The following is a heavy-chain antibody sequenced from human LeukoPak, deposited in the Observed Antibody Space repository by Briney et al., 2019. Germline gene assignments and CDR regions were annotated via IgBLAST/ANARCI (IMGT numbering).Heavy chain of an antibody. CDR3: AKDYGYSSSWYDY. J-gene: IGHJ4*02. V-gene: IGHV3-9*01. CDR2: ISWNSASV. CDR1: GFTFDDYG. Sequence: GGSLRLSCEASGFTFDDYGMHWVRQAPGKGLEWVSTISWNSASVGYVDSVKGRFTISRDNAKKTLYLQMNSLRPENTALYYCAKDYGYSSSWYDYWGQGTLVTVSS. D-gene: IGHD6-13*01.